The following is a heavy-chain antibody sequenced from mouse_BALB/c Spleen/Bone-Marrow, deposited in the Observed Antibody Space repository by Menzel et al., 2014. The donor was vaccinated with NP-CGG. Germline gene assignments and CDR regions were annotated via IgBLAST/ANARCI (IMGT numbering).Heavy chain of an antibody. CDR1: GLNVTDTY. D-gene: IGHD2-14*01. CDR3: ARYRLGTYFDY. Sequence: VQLQQSGPELVTPGASVKLSCTASGLNVTDTYMHWVKPRTEQGLEWLGRVGPANGNTKYDPKFQGKATSTADTSSNTADLQRSSLTSEDTAVDYCARYRLGTYFDYWGQGATRTVSS. V-gene: IGHV14-3*02. J-gene: IGHJ2*01. CDR2: VGPANGNT.